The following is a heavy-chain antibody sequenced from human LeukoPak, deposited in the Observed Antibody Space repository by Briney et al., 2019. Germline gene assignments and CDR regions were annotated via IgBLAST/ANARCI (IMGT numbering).Heavy chain of an antibody. D-gene: IGHD6-19*01. CDR1: GGSISTYY. Sequence: SETLSLTCTVSGGSISTYYWSWIRQPPGKGLEYIGSSSYSGSTYYNPSLKSRVTISVDTSKNQFSLNLNSVTAADTAVYYCSTTIRGWYGVGDYWGQGVLVTVSS. V-gene: IGHV4-59*05. CDR3: STTIRGWYGVGDY. J-gene: IGHJ4*02. CDR2: SSYSGST.